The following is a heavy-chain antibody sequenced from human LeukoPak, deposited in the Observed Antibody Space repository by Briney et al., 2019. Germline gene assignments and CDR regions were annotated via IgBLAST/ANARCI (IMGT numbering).Heavy chain of an antibody. V-gene: IGHV4-39*01. J-gene: IGHJ5*02. D-gene: IGHD6-6*01. Sequence: KASETLSLTCTVSGGSTSVISFYWGWIRQPPGRGRGWSGSIYYSGSTYCNPSLKRRVTMSVDPSKYQLSLTLSPVTTPATLVYYCAIAYVTSSDQCGQGTLVTVSS. CDR3: AIAYVTSSDQ. CDR1: GGSTSVISFY. CDR2: IYYSGST.